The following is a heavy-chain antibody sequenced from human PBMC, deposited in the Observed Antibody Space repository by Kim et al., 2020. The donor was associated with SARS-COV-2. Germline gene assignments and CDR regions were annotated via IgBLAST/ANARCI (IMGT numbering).Heavy chain of an antibody. J-gene: IGHJ6*02. CDR1: GFTFSSYA. CDR3: AKENKIYDYGDPFYYYYYGMDV. Sequence: GGSLRLSCAASGFTFSSYAMSWVRQAPGKGLEWVSAISGSGGSTYYADSVKGRFTISRDNSKNTLYLQMNSLRAEDTAVYYCAKENKIYDYGDPFYYYYYGMDVWGQGTTVTVSS. V-gene: IGHV3-23*01. CDR2: ISGSGGST. D-gene: IGHD4-17*01.